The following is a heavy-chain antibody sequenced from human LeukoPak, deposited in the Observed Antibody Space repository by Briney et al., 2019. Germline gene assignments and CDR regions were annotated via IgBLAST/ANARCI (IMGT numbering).Heavy chain of an antibody. CDR1: SGSISGYY. CDR3: ASGSYYSLDF. V-gene: IGHV4-59*01. D-gene: IGHD1-26*01. CDR2: IYNSGSTNYNPPLT. Sequence: PSETPSLTCTVSSGSISGYYWSWIRHPPGKGLEWIGYIYNSGSTNYNPPLTNYNPSLKSRVTITLDMSKNQFSLKLTSVTAADTAVYYCASGSYYSLDFWGQGTLVTVSS. J-gene: IGHJ4*02.